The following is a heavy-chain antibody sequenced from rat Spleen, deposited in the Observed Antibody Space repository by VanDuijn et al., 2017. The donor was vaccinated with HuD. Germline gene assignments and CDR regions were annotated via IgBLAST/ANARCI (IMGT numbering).Heavy chain of an antibody. CDR3: ARRHYGYTDYFDY. CDR2: LSYDGHTT. D-gene: IGHD1-11*01. J-gene: IGHJ2*01. V-gene: IGHV5-29*01. CDR1: GFTFSHYG. Sequence: EVQLVESGGGLVQPGRSLKLSCAASGFTFSHYGMAWVRQAPTKGLEWAATLSYDGHTTYYRDSVKGRFTISRDIAKSTLYLQMDSLGSEDTATYYCARRHYGYTDYFDYWGQGVMVTVSS.